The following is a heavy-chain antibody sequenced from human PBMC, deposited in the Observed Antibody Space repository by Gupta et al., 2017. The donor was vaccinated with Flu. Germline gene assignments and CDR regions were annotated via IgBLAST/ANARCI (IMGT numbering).Heavy chain of an antibody. D-gene: IGHD2-2*01. V-gene: IGHV3-11*01. Sequence: WVRQVPGKGLEWVSYHSGPSDPIKNADSLKSRFSINRDNAKNSLYLHMNNLKVEGTAIYDCARGDCAANYCYEVAGAFNIWGQGTKVTVSS. CDR2: HSGPSDPI. J-gene: IGHJ3*02. CDR3: ARGDCAANYCYEVAGAFNI.